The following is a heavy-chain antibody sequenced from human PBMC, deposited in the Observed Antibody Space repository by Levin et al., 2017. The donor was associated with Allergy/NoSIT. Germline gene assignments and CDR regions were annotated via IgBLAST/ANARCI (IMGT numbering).Heavy chain of an antibody. D-gene: IGHD3-16*02. CDR2: INHSGST. V-gene: IGHV4-34*01. CDR1: GGSFNDYY. CDR3: ARGPRGSGYIWGRYRPTGAVFFDY. J-gene: IGHJ4*02. Sequence: SQTLSLTCAVSGGSFNDYYWSWIRQPPGKGLEWIGEINHSGSTTYSPSLKGRVTVAVDTSKNQFSLNLNSVTAADTAVYYFARGPRGSGYIWGRYRPTGAVFFDYWGQGVLVTVSS.